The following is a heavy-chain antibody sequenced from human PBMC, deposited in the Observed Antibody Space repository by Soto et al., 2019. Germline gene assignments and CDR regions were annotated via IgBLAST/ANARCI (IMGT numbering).Heavy chain of an antibody. V-gene: IGHV3-74*01. CDR3: ARDTLELLYYFYY. CDR1: GFTFSNYW. CDR2: INSDGSSA. D-gene: IGHD1-7*01. J-gene: IGHJ4*02. Sequence: EVQLVASGGGLVQPGGSLRLSCAASGFTFSNYWMHWVRQAPGKGLVWVSRINSDGSSASYADSVKGRFTISRDNAKNTLYLQMSSLRAEDTAVYYCARDTLELLYYFYYWGQGSLVTVSS.